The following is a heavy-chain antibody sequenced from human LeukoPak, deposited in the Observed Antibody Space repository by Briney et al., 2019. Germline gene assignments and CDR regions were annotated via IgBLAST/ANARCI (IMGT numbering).Heavy chain of an antibody. Sequence: PSETLSLTCTVSGGSISSSSYYWGWIRQPPGKGLEWIGSIYYSGSTYYNPSLKSRVTIPVDTSKNQFSLKLSSVTAADTAVYYCARCHYDSSGSPDYWGQGTLVTVSS. CDR1: GGSISSSSYY. CDR2: IYYSGST. J-gene: IGHJ4*02. D-gene: IGHD3-22*01. CDR3: ARCHYDSSGSPDY. V-gene: IGHV4-39*01.